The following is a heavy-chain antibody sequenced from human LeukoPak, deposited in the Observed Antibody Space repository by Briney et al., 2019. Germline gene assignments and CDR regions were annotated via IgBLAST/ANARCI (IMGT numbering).Heavy chain of an antibody. Sequence: GGSLRLSCAASGFIISDYYMNWIRQAPGKGLEWVSYISSSGSTMYYADYVRGRFTISWDSTNNSLYLEMNSLRDEDTAVYYCARDQEYLYGSGRPHYMDVWGKGTTVIVSS. J-gene: IGHJ6*03. D-gene: IGHD3-10*01. CDR3: ARDQEYLYGSGRPHYMDV. CDR1: GFIISDYY. CDR2: ISSSGSTM. V-gene: IGHV3-11*04.